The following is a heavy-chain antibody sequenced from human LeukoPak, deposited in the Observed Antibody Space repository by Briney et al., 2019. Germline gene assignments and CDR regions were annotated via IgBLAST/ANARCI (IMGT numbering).Heavy chain of an antibody. D-gene: IGHD2-21*02. Sequence: PGGSLRLSCAASGFTVSSNYVSWVRQAPGKGLEWVSSIYRVGSTYYADSVKGRFTISRDNSKNTLNLQMNNLRVEDTAVYYCARVMTAITNWFDPWGQGTLVTVSS. V-gene: IGHV3-66*01. J-gene: IGHJ5*02. CDR1: GFTVSSNY. CDR3: ARVMTAITNWFDP. CDR2: IYRVGST.